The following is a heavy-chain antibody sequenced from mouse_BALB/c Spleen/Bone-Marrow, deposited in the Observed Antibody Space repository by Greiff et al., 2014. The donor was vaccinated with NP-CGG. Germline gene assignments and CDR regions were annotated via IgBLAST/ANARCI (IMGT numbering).Heavy chain of an antibody. CDR3: AREGVDYFDY. J-gene: IGHJ2*01. CDR1: GYTFTSYV. Sequence: VHVKQSGPELVKPGASVKMSCKASGYTFTSYVIHWVKQKPGQGLEWIGYINPYNDATKFNERFKGKATLTSDKSSSTAYMVLSSLTSEDSAVYYCAREGVDYFDYWGQGTTLTVSS. CDR2: INPYNDAT. V-gene: IGHV1-14*01.